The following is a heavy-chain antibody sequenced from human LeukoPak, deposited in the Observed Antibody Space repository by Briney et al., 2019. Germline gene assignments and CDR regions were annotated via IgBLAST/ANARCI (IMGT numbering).Heavy chain of an antibody. CDR2: INPGGDNT. V-gene: IGHV1-46*01. D-gene: IGHD1-26*01. J-gene: IGHJ4*02. CDR1: GYTFTNYY. CDR3: ARASGSYFYYFDY. Sequence: ASVKVSCKASGYTFTNYYIHWVRQAPGQGLEWMGLINPGGDNTDYAQNFQGRVTMTRDTSTSTVYMGLSSLRSDDTAIYYCARASGSYFYYFDYWGQGTLVTVSS.